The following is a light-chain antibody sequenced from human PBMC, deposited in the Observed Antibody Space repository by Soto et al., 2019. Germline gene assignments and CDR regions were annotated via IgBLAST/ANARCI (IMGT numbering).Light chain of an antibody. V-gene: IGKV3-15*01. CDR3: QQYNSWPPIT. J-gene: IGKJ5*01. CDR1: QSVFSS. Sequence: EIVMTQSPATLSVSPGERPTLSCRASQSVFSSLSWYQQKPRQAPRLLIYGAATRATGIPARFSGSGSGTEFTLTISSLQSEDFAVYYCQQYNSWPPITFGQGTRLEIK. CDR2: GAA.